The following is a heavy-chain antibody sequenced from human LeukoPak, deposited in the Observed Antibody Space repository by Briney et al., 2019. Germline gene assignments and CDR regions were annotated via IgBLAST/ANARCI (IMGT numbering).Heavy chain of an antibody. Sequence: GASVKVSCKASGGTFSSYAISWVRQAPGQGLEWMGGIIPIFGTANYAQKLQGRVTITADESTSTAYMELSSLRSEDTAVYYCASRQSNYDSSDTALIWGQGTLVTVSS. V-gene: IGHV1-69*13. J-gene: IGHJ4*02. CDR1: GGTFSSYA. D-gene: IGHD3-22*01. CDR2: IIPIFGTA. CDR3: ASRQSNYDSSDTALI.